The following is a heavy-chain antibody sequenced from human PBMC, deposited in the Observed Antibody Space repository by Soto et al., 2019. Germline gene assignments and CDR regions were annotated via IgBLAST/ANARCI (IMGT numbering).Heavy chain of an antibody. Sequence: AETLSLTCTVSGDSVGSCTSNWSWLRPPPGKGLEWIGYVATSGTTNYNPSLKSRVTMSVDTSKNQFSRKLSSVTAADTAVYYCARDQVYSYGLKLFDPWGQGKRVNV. CDR3: ARDQVYSYGLKLFDP. D-gene: IGHD5-18*01. V-gene: IGHV4-61*01. J-gene: IGHJ5*02. CDR2: VATSGTT. CDR1: GDSVGSCTSN.